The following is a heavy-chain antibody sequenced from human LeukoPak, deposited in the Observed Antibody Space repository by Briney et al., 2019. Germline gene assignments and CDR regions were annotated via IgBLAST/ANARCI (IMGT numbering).Heavy chain of an antibody. CDR3: ATGWAYGVIITPPGY. Sequence: ASVKVSCKASGYTFTDYYMHWVRQAPGQGLEWMGWINPNSGVTNYAQKFQGRVTMTTDTSINTAYIEVSRLTFDDTAIYYCATGWAYGVIITPPGYWGQGTLVTVSS. D-gene: IGHD3-10*01. J-gene: IGHJ4*02. CDR1: GYTFTDYY. CDR2: INPNSGVT. V-gene: IGHV1-2*02.